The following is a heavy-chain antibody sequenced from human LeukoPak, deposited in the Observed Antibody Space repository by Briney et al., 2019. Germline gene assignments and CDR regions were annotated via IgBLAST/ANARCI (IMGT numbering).Heavy chain of an antibody. CDR3: AKESDYYGSRSSVRRYFDY. D-gene: IGHD3-10*01. Sequence: GRSLRLSCAASGFTFSSYGMHWVRQAPGKGLEWEAVIWYDGSNKYYADSVKGRFTISRDNSKNTLYLQMNSLRAEDTAVYYCAKESDYYGSRSSVRRYFDYWGQGTLVTVSS. CDR1: GFTFSSYG. V-gene: IGHV3-33*06. CDR2: IWYDGSNK. J-gene: IGHJ4*02.